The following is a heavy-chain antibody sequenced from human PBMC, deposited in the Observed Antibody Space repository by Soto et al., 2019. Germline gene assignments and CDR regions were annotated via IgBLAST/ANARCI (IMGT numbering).Heavy chain of an antibody. V-gene: IGHV3-74*01. Sequence: EVQLVESGGGLVQPGGSLRLSCAASGFTFSSYWMHWVRQAPGKGLVWVSRINSDGSSTSYADSVKGRFTISRDNAKNTPYLQMNSVRAEDTVVYYCASGLLHSSATTLYYYCGRDVWGQGTTVTVSS. CDR3: ASGLLHSSATTLYYYCGRDV. D-gene: IGHD6-25*01. CDR2: INSDGSST. CDR1: GFTFSSYW. J-gene: IGHJ6*02.